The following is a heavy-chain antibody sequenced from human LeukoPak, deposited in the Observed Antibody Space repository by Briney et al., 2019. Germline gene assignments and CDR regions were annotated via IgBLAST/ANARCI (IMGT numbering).Heavy chain of an antibody. J-gene: IGHJ4*02. CDR2: ISGSGGST. CDR1: GFSLSSYA. V-gene: IGHV3-23*01. D-gene: IGHD6-13*01. Sequence: GGSQRLSCAASGFSLSSYAMSWVRQAPGKGLEWVSTISGSGGSTYYADSVKGRFIISRDNSKNTLYLQMNSLRAEDTGVYYCAKATYSSSWNLYFDYWGQGTLVTVSS. CDR3: AKATYSSSWNLYFDY.